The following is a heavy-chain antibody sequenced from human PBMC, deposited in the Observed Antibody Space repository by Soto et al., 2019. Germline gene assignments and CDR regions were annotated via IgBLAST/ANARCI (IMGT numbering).Heavy chain of an antibody. CDR2: MNPNSGNT. CDR3: ARGRPNTVRVGRHYGMDV. Sequence: QVQLVQSGAEVKKPGASVKVSCKASGYTFTSYDINWVRQATGQGLEWMGWMNPNSGNTGYAQKFQGRATMTRNTSISTAYMELSSLRSEDTAVYYCARGRPNTVRVGRHYGMDVWGQGTTVTVSS. CDR1: GYTFTSYD. D-gene: IGHD4-17*01. V-gene: IGHV1-8*01. J-gene: IGHJ6*02.